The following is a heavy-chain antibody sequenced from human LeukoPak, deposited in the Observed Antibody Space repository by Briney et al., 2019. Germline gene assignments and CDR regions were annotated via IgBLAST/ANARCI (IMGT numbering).Heavy chain of an antibody. CDR2: ISAYNGNT. J-gene: IGHJ4*02. V-gene: IGHV1-18*01. CDR3: ARGTPTMVRGAPWYYFDY. Sequence: ASVKVSCKASGYTFTSYGISWVRQAPGQGLEWMGWISAYNGNTNYAQELQGRVTMTTDTSTSTAYMELRSLRSDDTAVYYCARGTPTMVRGAPWYYFDYWGQGTLVTVSS. CDR1: GYTFTSYG. D-gene: IGHD3-10*01.